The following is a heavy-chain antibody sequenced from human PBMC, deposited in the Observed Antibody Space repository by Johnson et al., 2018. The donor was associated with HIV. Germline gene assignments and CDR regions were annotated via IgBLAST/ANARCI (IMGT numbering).Heavy chain of an antibody. CDR2: ISFDAINK. J-gene: IGHJ3*02. CDR3: AKDLDYGGNGDPGAFDI. V-gene: IGHV3-30*18. CDR1: GFTFSSYG. Sequence: QVQLVESGGGVVQPGRSLRLSCAASGFTFSSYGMHWVRQAPGKGLEWVAVISFDAINKYYADSVKGRFPISRDNAKNSLYLQMNSLRAEDTALYYCAKDLDYGGNGDPGAFDIWGQGTMVTVSS. D-gene: IGHD4-23*01.